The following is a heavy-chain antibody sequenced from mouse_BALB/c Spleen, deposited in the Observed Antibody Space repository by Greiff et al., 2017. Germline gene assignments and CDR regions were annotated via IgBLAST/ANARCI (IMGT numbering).Heavy chain of an antibody. CDR2: ISYSGST. CDR1: GDSITSGY. V-gene: IGHV3-8*02. Sequence: EVQLQQSGPSLVKPSQTLSLTCSVTGDSITSGYWNWIRKFPGNKLEYMGYISYSGSTYYNPSLKSRISITRDTSKNQYYLQLNSVTTEDTATYYCARWGYRYDGGYFDYWGQGTTLTVSS. D-gene: IGHD2-14*01. J-gene: IGHJ2*01. CDR3: ARWGYRYDGGYFDY.